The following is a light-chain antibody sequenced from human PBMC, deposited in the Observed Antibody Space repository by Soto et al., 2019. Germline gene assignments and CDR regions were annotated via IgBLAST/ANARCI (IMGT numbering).Light chain of an antibody. V-gene: IGKV1-5*03. CDR1: QSISSW. CDR3: QQYNSYSPLT. Sequence: DIQMTQSPSTLSASVGDRVTITCRASQSISSWLAWYQQKPGKAPRLLIYKASDLESGVPSRFSGSGSGTDFTLTISSLQPDDFATYYYQQYNSYSPLTFGGGTKVDIK. CDR2: KAS. J-gene: IGKJ4*01.